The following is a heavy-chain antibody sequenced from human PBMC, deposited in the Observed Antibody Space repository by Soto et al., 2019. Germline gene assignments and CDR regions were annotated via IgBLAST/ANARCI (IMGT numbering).Heavy chain of an antibody. V-gene: IGHV3-33*01. CDR2: IWYDGSNK. J-gene: IGHJ4*02. CDR1: GFTFSSYG. D-gene: IGHD3-10*01. CDR3: ARDGRLLWFGEGSIDY. Sequence: QVQLVESGGGVVQPGRSLRLSCAASGFTFSSYGMHWVRQAPGKGLEWVAVIWYDGSNKYYADSVKGRFTISRDNSKNTLYRQMNSLRAEDTAVYYCARDGRLLWFGEGSIDYWGQGTLVTVSS.